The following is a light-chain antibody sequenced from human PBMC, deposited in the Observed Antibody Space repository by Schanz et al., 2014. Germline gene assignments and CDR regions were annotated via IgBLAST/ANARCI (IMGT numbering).Light chain of an antibody. CDR2: EVT. Sequence: QSALTQPPSASGSPGQSVTISCTGASSGVGGYNYVSWYQQHPGKAPKLMIYEVTKRPSGVPDRFSGSKSGNTASLTVSGLQAEDEADYYCSSYAGTNNFGVFGGGTKLTVL. CDR3: SSYAGTNNFGV. CDR1: SSGVGGYNY. J-gene: IGLJ3*02. V-gene: IGLV2-8*01.